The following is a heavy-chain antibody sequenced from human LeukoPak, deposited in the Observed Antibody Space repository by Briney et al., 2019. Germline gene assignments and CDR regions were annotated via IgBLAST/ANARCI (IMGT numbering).Heavy chain of an antibody. CDR3: AKGDFGGATAFDY. D-gene: IGHD3-16*01. Sequence: PGRSLRLSCAASGFTFSSYGMHWVRQAPGKGLEWVAVISYDGSNKYYADSVKGRFTISRDNSKNTLYLQMNSLRAEDTAVYYCAKGDFGGATAFDYWGQGTLVTVSS. CDR1: GFTFSSYG. J-gene: IGHJ4*02. CDR2: ISYDGSNK. V-gene: IGHV3-30*18.